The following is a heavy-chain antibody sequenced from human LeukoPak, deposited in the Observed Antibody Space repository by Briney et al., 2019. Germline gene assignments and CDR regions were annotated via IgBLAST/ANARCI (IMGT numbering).Heavy chain of an antibody. CDR1: GGSTSSGDYS. V-gene: IGHV4-30-2*01. J-gene: IGHJ3*02. CDR2: IYNSGSP. Sequence: SETLSLTCAVSGGSTSSGDYSWSWIRQPPKKGLEWIGYIYNSGSPYLNPSLKSRVTISIDRSKNQFSLKLSSVTAADTAVYYCARGVGFDAFDIWGQGTMVTV. CDR3: ARGVGFDAFDI. D-gene: IGHD1-26*01.